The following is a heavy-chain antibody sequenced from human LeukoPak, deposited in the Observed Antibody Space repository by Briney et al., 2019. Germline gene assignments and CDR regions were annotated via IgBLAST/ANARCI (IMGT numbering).Heavy chain of an antibody. CDR2: IGPGGGDI. D-gene: IGHD2-21*02. CDR3: AKYCGGDCFRNFDY. V-gene: IGHV3-23*01. Sequence: GGSLRLSCAASGFTFSTYAMTWVRQAPGKGLEWVTVIGPGGGDIPYADSVKGRFTISRDNSENTLYLQMHSLRAEDTAVYYCAKYCGGDCFRNFDYWGQGTLVTVSS. J-gene: IGHJ4*02. CDR1: GFTFSTYA.